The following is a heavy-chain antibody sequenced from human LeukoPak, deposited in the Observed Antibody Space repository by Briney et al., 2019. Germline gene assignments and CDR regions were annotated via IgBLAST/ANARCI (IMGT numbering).Heavy chain of an antibody. CDR2: IIPIFGTA. Sequence: SVKVSCRASGGTFNSYSISWVRQARGQGREGMGGIIPIFGTANYAQKFQGRVTITAHESRSTAHMELRRLRSEDKAVYHCAREPVHGGETDSSGYYFDYWGQGTLVTVSS. D-gene: IGHD3-22*01. J-gene: IGHJ4*02. CDR3: AREPVHGGETDSSGYYFDY. CDR1: GGTFNSYS. V-gene: IGHV1-69*13.